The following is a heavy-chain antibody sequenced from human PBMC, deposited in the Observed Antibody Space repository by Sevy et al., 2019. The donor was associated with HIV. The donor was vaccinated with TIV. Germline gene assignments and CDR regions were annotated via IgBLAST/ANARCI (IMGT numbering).Heavy chain of an antibody. Sequence: GRSLRLSCAASGFTFSDHYVDWVRQAPGKGLEWVGRIRNRPNSYTTEYAASVKGRFTISRHDSRNSVYLQMNSLKTQDSAVYYCVRGPNCGVGGCQQISPYCLDVWGKGATVTVSS. J-gene: IGHJ6*03. CDR2: IRNRPNSYTT. V-gene: IGHV3-72*01. CDR1: GFTFSDHY. CDR3: VRGPNCGVGGCQQISPYCLDV. D-gene: IGHD2-15*01.